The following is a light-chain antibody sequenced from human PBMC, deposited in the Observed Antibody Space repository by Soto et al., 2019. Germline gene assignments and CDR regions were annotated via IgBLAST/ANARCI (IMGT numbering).Light chain of an antibody. CDR1: QSVSSD. V-gene: IGKV3-11*01. J-gene: IGKJ1*01. Sequence: EIVLTQSPATLALSPGERATLSWRASQSVSSDLAWYQQKLGQAPRLLIFDASNRATGIASRFSGGGSGTDFTLTISSLEPEDFAVYYCQQRSNWPWTCGQGTKVDIK. CDR2: DAS. CDR3: QQRSNWPWT.